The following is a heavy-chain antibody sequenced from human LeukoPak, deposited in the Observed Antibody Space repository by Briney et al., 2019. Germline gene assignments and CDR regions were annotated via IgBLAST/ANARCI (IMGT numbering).Heavy chain of an antibody. CDR3: AREFPRPYYDSSGPYGALFY. CDR1: GFTFTDYW. V-gene: IGHV3-48*01. CDR2: ISNSSSTI. J-gene: IGHJ4*02. D-gene: IGHD3-22*01. Sequence: PGGSLRLSCTTSGFTFTDYWMTWVRQAPGKELEWVSYISNSSSTIYYADSVKGRFTISRDNAKNSLYLQMNSLRAEDTAVYYCAREFPRPYYDSSGPYGALFYWGQGTLVTVSS.